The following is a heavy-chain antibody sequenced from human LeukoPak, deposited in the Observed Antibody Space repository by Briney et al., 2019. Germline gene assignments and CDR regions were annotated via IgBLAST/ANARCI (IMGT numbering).Heavy chain of an antibody. Sequence: GGSLGLSCAASGFSFSTYSMNWVRQAPGKGLEWVSSISSTSAHIFYADSVKGRFSISRDNVKNSLYLQMNSLRVEDTAVYYCTSRYCTSTNCYSFDIWGQGTMVTVSS. CDR2: ISSTSAHI. V-gene: IGHV3-21*01. J-gene: IGHJ3*02. D-gene: IGHD2-2*01. CDR1: GFSFSTYS. CDR3: TSRYCTSTNCYSFDI.